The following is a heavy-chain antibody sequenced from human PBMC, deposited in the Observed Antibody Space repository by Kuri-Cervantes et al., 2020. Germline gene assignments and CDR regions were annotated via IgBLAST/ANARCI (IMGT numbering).Heavy chain of an antibody. Sequence: SVKVSCKASGGTFSSYATSWVRQAPGQGLEWMGGIIPIFGTANYAQKFQGRVTITADKSTSTAYMELSSLRSEDTAVYYCARMGKWFGELSHPFDYWGQGTLVTVSS. CDR3: ARMGKWFGELSHPFDY. D-gene: IGHD3-10*01. V-gene: IGHV1-69*06. J-gene: IGHJ4*02. CDR1: GGTFSSYA. CDR2: IIPIFGTA.